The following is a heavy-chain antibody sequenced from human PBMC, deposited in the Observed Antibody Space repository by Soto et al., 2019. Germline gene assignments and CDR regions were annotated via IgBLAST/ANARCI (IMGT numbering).Heavy chain of an antibody. D-gene: IGHD3-10*01. V-gene: IGHV4-4*02. CDR1: GGSISSSNW. CDR3: AKKQYVVGVFDY. Sequence: QVQLQESGPGLVKPSGTLSLTCTVSGGSISSSNWWSWVRQPPGKGLEWIGEIYHSGSTNYNPSLRSRXXIXVXXSKNQFALKLSSVTAADTAVYYCAKKQYVVGVFDYWGLGTLVTVSS. J-gene: IGHJ4*02. CDR2: IYHSGST.